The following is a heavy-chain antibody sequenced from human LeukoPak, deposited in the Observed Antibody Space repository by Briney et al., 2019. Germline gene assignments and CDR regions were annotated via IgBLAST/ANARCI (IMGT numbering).Heavy chain of an antibody. CDR3: ANSMVRGVIGGMDV. V-gene: IGHV3-9*01. J-gene: IGHJ6*02. CDR1: GFTFDDYA. D-gene: IGHD3-10*01. Sequence: GRSLRLSCAASGFTFDDYAMHRVRQAPGKGLEWVSGISWNSGSIGYADSVKGRFTISRDNAKNSLYLQMNSLRAEDTALYYCANSMVRGVIGGMDVWGQGTTVTVSS. CDR2: ISWNSGSI.